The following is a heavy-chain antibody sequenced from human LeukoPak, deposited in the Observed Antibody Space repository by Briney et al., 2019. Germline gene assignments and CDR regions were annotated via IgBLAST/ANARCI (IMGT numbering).Heavy chain of an antibody. Sequence: GGSLRLSCVASGFSFDDYGMFWVRQTPGKGLEWVSGISWNSGSIGYADSVKGRFTISRDNAKNSLYLQMNSLRAEDTALYYCAKGYFDWLLSPPYFDYWGQGTLVTVSS. D-gene: IGHD3-9*01. CDR3: AKGYFDWLLSPPYFDY. CDR2: ISWNSGSI. CDR1: GFSFDDYG. V-gene: IGHV3-9*01. J-gene: IGHJ4*02.